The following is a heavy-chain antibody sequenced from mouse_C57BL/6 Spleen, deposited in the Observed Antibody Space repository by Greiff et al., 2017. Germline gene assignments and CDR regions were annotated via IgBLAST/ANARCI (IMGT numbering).Heavy chain of an antibody. Sequence: EVKLMESGPGLVKPSQSLSLTCSVTGYSITSGYYWNWIRQFPGNKLEWMGYISYDGSNNYNPSLKNRISITRDTSKNQFFLKLNSVTTEDTATYYCARDRDGYYGWGQGTLVTVSA. D-gene: IGHD2-3*01. CDR3: ARDRDGYYG. V-gene: IGHV3-6*01. J-gene: IGHJ3*01. CDR2: ISYDGSN. CDR1: GYSITSGYY.